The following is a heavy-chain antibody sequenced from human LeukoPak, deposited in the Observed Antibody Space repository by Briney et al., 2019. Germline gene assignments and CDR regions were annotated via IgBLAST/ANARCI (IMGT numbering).Heavy chain of an antibody. Sequence: GGSLRLSCAASGFTFSSYSMNWVRQAPGKGLEWVSSISSSSSYIYYADSVKGRFTISRDNAKNSLYLQMNSLRAEDTAVYYCARDLGSLAGSYYKNPPDYWGQGTLVTVSS. CDR3: ARDLGSLAGSYYKNPPDY. CDR1: GFTFSSYS. D-gene: IGHD3-10*01. J-gene: IGHJ4*02. V-gene: IGHV3-21*01. CDR2: ISSSSSYI.